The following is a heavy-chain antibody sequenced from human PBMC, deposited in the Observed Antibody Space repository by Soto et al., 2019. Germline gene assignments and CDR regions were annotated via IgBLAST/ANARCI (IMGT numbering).Heavy chain of an antibody. CDR2: IHHSGST. CDR1: GASISSSSYS. V-gene: IGHV4-39*01. CDR3: ARHVFTTVVRGFLITFEYYSGMDV. D-gene: IGHD3-10*01. Sequence: PSETLSLTCTVSGASISSSSYSWGWIRQPPGRGLEWIGNIHHSGSTYYNPSLKSRVTISVDTSRAQFSLKLSSVTAADSAVYYCARHVFTTVVRGFLITFEYYSGMDVWGQGTTV. J-gene: IGHJ6*02.